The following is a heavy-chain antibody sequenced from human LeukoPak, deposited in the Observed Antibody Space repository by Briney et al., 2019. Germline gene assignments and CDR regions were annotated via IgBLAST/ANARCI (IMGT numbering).Heavy chain of an antibody. CDR2: IYYSGTT. D-gene: IGHD3-10*01. Sequence: SETLSLTCTVSGGSVSSGSYFWTWIRQPPGKGLDWIGYIYYSGTTNYNPSLKSRVTISVDTSKNQFSLKLSSVTAADTAVYYCARGALGEFDYWGQGTQVTVSS. CDR1: GGSVSSGSYF. CDR3: ARGALGEFDY. V-gene: IGHV4-61*01. J-gene: IGHJ4*02.